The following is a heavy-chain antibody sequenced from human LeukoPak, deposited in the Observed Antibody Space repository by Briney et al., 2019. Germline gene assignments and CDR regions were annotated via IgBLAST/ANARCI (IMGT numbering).Heavy chain of an antibody. J-gene: IGHJ4*02. CDR2: INHSLST. Sequence: PSETLSLTCAVYGGSFSGYYWSWIRQPPGKGLEGMGEINHSLSTNYNPSLQSPLTISLPTSKNQFSLNLRSVTAADTAVYYCARAPPTYYYDSSGYYFDYSGQGTLVTVSS. CDR3: ARAPPTYYYDSSGYYFDY. V-gene: IGHV4-34*01. D-gene: IGHD3-22*01. CDR1: GGSFSGYY.